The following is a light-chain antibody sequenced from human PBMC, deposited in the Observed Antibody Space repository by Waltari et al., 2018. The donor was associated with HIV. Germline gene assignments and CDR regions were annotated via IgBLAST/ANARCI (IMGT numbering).Light chain of an antibody. V-gene: IGKV3-20*01. CDR3: QQYGSSLMYT. Sequence: EIVLTQSPGTLSLSPGERATLSCRASQSVSSSYLAWYQQKPGQAPRLLIYGASSRATGISRLEPEDFAVYYCQQYGSSLMYTFGQGTKLEIK. J-gene: IGKJ2*01. CDR2: GAS. CDR1: QSVSSSY.